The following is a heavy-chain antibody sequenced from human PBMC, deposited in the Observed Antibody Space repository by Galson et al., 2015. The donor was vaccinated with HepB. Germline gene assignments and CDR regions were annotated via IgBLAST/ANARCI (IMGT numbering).Heavy chain of an antibody. V-gene: IGHV3-30*18. Sequence: SLRLSCAASGFTFSSYGMHWVRQAPGKGLEWVAVISYDGSNKYYADSVKGRFTISRDNSKNTLYLQMNSLRAEDTAVYYCAKDITYYGDTYYFDYWGQGTLGNVSS. CDR3: AKDITYYGDTYYFDY. D-gene: IGHD4-17*01. J-gene: IGHJ4*02. CDR2: ISYDGSNK. CDR1: GFTFSSYG.